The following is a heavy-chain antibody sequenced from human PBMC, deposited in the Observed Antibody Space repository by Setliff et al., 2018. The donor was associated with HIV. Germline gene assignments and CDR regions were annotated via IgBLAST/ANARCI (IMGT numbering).Heavy chain of an antibody. Sequence: ASVKVSCKTSGYTFTDYFIHWVRQAPGQGLEWMGWINPKSGATNFAQKFQVRVTMTRDTSINTAYMEVNRLRSGDTAIYYCARAYSANYRGGGHFDYWGQGTLVTVS. CDR1: GYTFTDYF. V-gene: IGHV1-2*02. J-gene: IGHJ4*02. D-gene: IGHD1-7*01. CDR2: INPKSGAT. CDR3: ARAYSANYRGGGHFDY.